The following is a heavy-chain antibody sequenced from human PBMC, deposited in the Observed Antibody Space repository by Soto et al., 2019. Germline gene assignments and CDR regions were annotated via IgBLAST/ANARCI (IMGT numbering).Heavy chain of an antibody. Sequence: EVQLLESGGGLVQPGGSLRLSCAASGFTFSSYAMNWVRQAPGQGLEWVSSISVTGGSTYYADSVKGRFTISRDNSKNTLYLQMNSLRAEDTAVYHCAKVLSGSYPYWYFDLWGRGTLATVSS. CDR1: GFTFSSYA. J-gene: IGHJ2*01. CDR3: AKVLSGSYPYWYFDL. V-gene: IGHV3-23*01. D-gene: IGHD1-26*01. CDR2: ISVTGGST.